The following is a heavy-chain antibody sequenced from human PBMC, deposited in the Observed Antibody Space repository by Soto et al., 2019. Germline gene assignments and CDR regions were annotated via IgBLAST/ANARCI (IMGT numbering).Heavy chain of an antibody. CDR1: GFTFSSYA. Sequence: GGSLRLSCAASGFTFSSYAMHWVRQAPGKGLEWVAVISYDGSNKYYADSVKGRFTISRDNSKNTLYLQMNSLRAEDTAVYYCARERLTLGYCTNGVCSGAFDIWGQGTMVTVSS. J-gene: IGHJ3*02. D-gene: IGHD2-8*01. V-gene: IGHV3-30-3*01. CDR2: ISYDGSNK. CDR3: ARERLTLGYCTNGVCSGAFDI.